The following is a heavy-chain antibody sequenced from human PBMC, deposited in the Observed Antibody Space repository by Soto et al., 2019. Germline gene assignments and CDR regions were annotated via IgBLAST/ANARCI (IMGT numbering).Heavy chain of an antibody. Sequence: PSETLSLTCTVSGGSISSGDYYWSWIRQHPGKGLEWIGYIYYSGSTYYNPSLKSRVTISVDTSKNQFSLKLSSVTAADTAVYYCATYSSSWPYNWFDPWGQGTLVTVSS. V-gene: IGHV4-30-4*01. CDR3: ATYSSSWPYNWFDP. CDR2: IYYSGST. CDR1: GGSISSGDYY. J-gene: IGHJ5*02. D-gene: IGHD6-13*01.